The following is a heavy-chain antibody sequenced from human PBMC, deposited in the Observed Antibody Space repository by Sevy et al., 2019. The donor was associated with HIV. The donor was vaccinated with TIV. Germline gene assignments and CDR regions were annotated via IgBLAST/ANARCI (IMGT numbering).Heavy chain of an antibody. D-gene: IGHD6-19*01. CDR1: GYSISSDYY. J-gene: IGHJ4*02. V-gene: IGHV4-38-2*01. CDR2: IYHSGYS. Sequence: SETLSLTCAVSGYSISSDYYWGWIRQPPGKGLEWIGSIYHSGYSYYNPSLKTRVTISVDTSKNQFSLKLSSVTAADTAVYYCARAIGTQVAGLYYFDYWGQGTLVTVSS. CDR3: ARAIGTQVAGLYYFDY.